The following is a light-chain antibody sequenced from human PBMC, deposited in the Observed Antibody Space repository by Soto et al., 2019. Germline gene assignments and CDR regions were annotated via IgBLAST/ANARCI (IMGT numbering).Light chain of an antibody. V-gene: IGLV2-14*01. J-gene: IGLJ1*01. Sequence: QSALTQPASVSGSPGQSITISCTGTSSDVGGYNYVSWYQQHPGKAPKLMIYDVNNRPSGVSNRFSGSKSGNTASLTISGLQAEDEADYYCSSFTIITTYVFGTGTKLTVL. CDR2: DVN. CDR3: SSFTIITTYV. CDR1: SSDVGGYNY.